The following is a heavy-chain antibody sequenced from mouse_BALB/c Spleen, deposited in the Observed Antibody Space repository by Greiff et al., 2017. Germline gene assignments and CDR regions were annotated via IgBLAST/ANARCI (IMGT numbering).Heavy chain of an antibody. CDR1: GFNIKDYY. CDR3: SSGTGRDY. D-gene: IGHD4-1*01. J-gene: IGHJ2*01. Sequence: EVQLQQSGAELVRPGASVKLSCTATGFNIKDYYMHWVKQRPEQGLEWIGWIDPENGDTEYAPKFQGKATMTADTSSNTAYLQLSRLTSEDTAVYYGSSGTGRDYWGQGTTLTVSS. V-gene: IGHV14-4*02. CDR2: IDPENGDT.